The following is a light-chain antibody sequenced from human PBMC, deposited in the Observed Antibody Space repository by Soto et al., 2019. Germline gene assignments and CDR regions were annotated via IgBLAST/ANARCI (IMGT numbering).Light chain of an antibody. J-gene: IGKJ4*01. Sequence: ETVMTQSPATLSLSPGERATLSCRASQSVSSKLVWYQQKPGQAPRFLIYGASTRATGIPARFRGSGSGTEFTLTIDSLQAEDCAVYYCQQYNDWPPDFGGGTTVEIK. CDR1: QSVSSK. V-gene: IGKV3-15*01. CDR3: QQYNDWPPD. CDR2: GAS.